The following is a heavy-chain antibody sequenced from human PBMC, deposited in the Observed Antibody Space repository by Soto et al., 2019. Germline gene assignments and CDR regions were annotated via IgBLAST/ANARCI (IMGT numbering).Heavy chain of an antibody. CDR3: VAACTPGYYYYCMDV. V-gene: IGHV3-7*03. J-gene: IGHJ6*02. D-gene: IGHD6-13*01. Sequence: GGSLRLSCAASGFTFSSYWMSWVRQAPGKGLEWVANIKQDGSEKYYVDSVKGRFTISRDNAKNSLYLQMNSLRAEDTAVYYCVAACTPGYYYYCMDVWGQGPTVTVSS. CDR1: GFTFSSYW. CDR2: IKQDGSEK.